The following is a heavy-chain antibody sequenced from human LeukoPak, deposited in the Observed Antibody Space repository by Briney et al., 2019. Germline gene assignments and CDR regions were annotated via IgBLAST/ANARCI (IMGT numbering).Heavy chain of an antibody. D-gene: IGHD3-22*01. J-gene: IGHJ3*02. CDR1: GFTFSSYG. CDR2: IWYDGSNK. V-gene: IGHV3-33*06. CDR3: AKGHYYDTEIDAFDI. Sequence: GSLRLSCAASGFTFSSYGMHWVRQAPGKGLERVAVIWYDGSNKYYADSVKGRFTISRDNSKNTLYLQMNSLRAEDTAVYYCAKGHYYDTEIDAFDIWGQGTMVTVSS.